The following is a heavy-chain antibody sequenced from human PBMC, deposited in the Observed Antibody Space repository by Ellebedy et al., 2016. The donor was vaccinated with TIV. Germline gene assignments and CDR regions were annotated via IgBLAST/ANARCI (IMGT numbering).Heavy chain of an antibody. CDR1: GFTVGNNF. Sequence: PGGSLRLSCAASGFTVGNNFMSWVRQAPGKGLEWVSLIYSGGSTDYADSVKGRFTISRDNAENSLYLQRNSLRAEDTAVYYCANLDPGFTDSYGLDYWGQGTLVTVSS. V-gene: IGHV3-53*05. D-gene: IGHD5-18*01. CDR3: ANLDPGFTDSYGLDY. J-gene: IGHJ4*02. CDR2: IYSGGST.